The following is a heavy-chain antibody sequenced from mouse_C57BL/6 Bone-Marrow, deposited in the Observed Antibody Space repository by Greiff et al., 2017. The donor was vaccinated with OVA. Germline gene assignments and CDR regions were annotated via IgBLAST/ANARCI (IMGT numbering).Heavy chain of an antibody. CDR3: AREETTVRRYFDV. J-gene: IGHJ1*03. Sequence: EVQLQQSGPELVKPGASVKISCKASGYTFTDYYMNWVKQSHGKSLEWIGDINPNNGGTSYNQKFKGKATLTVDKSSSTAYMELRSLTSEDSAVYYCAREETTVRRYFDVWGTGTTVTVSS. D-gene: IGHD1-1*01. CDR2: INPNNGGT. CDR1: GYTFTDYY. V-gene: IGHV1-26*01.